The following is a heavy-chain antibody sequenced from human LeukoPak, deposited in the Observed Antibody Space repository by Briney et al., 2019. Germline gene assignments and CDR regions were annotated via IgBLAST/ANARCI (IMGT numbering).Heavy chain of an antibody. Sequence: GGSLRLSCTASGFTFGDYAMTWVRQAPGKGLEWVGFIRSKAYGGTTEYAASVKGRFTISRDDSKSIAYLQMNSLKTEDTAVCYCTRDQTPYYWGQGTLVTVSS. CDR2: IRSKAYGGTT. J-gene: IGHJ4*02. CDR1: GFTFGDYA. V-gene: IGHV3-49*04. CDR3: TRDQTPYY.